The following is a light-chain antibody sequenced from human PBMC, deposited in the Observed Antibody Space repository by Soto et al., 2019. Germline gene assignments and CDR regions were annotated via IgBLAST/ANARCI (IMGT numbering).Light chain of an antibody. CDR2: GAS. V-gene: IGKV3-15*01. CDR3: QQYNTWPRT. J-gene: IGKJ1*01. Sequence: EIVLTQSPSTLSVSPVERSTLSCMASQSVSSDLAWYHQKPGQAPRLLIYGASTRATGIPARFSGSGSGTEFTLTINSLQSEDFAVYYCQQYNTWPRTFGQGTKVDNK. CDR1: QSVSSD.